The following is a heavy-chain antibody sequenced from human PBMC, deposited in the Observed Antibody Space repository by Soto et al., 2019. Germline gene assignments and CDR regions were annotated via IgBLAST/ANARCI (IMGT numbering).Heavy chain of an antibody. Sequence: EVQLVESGGGLVKPGGSLRLYCAASGITFTDYGFNWVRQASGKGLEWVSSISSSGPYTSYADSVKGRFTLSRDNAKNSLSLHMNNLRDEDTAVYYCAPYRPSTWNSDFDYRGQGALVTVSS. CDR2: ISSSGPYT. D-gene: IGHD1-7*01. CDR3: APYRPSTWNSDFDY. V-gene: IGHV3-21*06. CDR1: GITFTDYG. J-gene: IGHJ4*02.